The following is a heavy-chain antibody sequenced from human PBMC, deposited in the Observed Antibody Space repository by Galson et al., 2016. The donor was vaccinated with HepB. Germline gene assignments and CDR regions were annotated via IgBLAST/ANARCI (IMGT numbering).Heavy chain of an antibody. Sequence: SLRLSCAASGFTSSSYEMNWVRQAPGKGLEWVSYISSSGNTIYYADSVKGRFTISRDNAKNSLYLQMNSLRAEDTAVYYRASYPGYFPGNWGQGTLVTVSS. J-gene: IGHJ4*02. CDR3: ASYPGYFPGN. D-gene: IGHD3-9*01. CDR1: GFTSSSYE. CDR2: ISSSGNTI. V-gene: IGHV3-48*03.